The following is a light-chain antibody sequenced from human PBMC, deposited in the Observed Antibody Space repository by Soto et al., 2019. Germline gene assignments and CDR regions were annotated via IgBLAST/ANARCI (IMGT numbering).Light chain of an antibody. V-gene: IGKV1-5*01. J-gene: IGKJ1*01. CDR1: QSISSY. Sequence: DIQMTQSPSSLSASLGDRVTITCRASQSISSYLNWYQQKPGKAPKLLIFHASSLESGVPSRFSGSGSGTEFTLTISSLQSDDFATYYCQQYSSYPTFGQGTKVDI. CDR2: HAS. CDR3: QQYSSYPT.